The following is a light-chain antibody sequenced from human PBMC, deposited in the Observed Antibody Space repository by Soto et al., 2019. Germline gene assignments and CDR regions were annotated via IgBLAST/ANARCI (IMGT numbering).Light chain of an antibody. CDR1: QTISSSF. V-gene: IGKV3-20*01. CDR3: PQFGSSHLDT. J-gene: IGKJ3*01. CDR2: RAS. Sequence: EIVLTQSPGTLSLSPGERATLSCRASQTISSSFLAWYQQKPGQAPRLLIYRASRRAPGIPDRFSGSGSWTDFTLTICRLEPEDFAVYYCPQFGSSHLDTFGPGTKVEIK.